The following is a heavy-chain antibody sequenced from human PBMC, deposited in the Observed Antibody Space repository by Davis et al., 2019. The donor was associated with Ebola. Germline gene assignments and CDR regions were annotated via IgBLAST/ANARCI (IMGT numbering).Heavy chain of an antibody. D-gene: IGHD3-3*01. J-gene: IGHJ4*02. V-gene: IGHV1-18*01. CDR1: GYTFTSYG. Sequence: ASVKVSCKASGYTFTSYGISWVRQAPGQGLEWMGWISAYNGNTNYAQKLQGRVTMTTDTSTSTAYMELRSLRAEDTAVYYCARDQEPSSITIFGVAVDYWGQGTLVTVSS. CDR2: ISAYNGNT. CDR3: ARDQEPSSITIFGVAVDY.